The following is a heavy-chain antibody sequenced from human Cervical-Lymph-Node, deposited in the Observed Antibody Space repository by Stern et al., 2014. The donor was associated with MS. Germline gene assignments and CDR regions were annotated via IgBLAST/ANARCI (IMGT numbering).Heavy chain of an antibody. CDR2: IEPSGGST. Sequence: QVQLAQSGAEVKKPGASVKVSCKASGYTFTSYYVHWVRQAPGEGLEWMGIIEPSGGSTSYAQKFQGRVTLTRDTTTSTVYMEQNSLRSDDTAMYYCAREHTAMGFGYWGQGTLVTVSS. CDR1: GYTFTSYY. D-gene: IGHD5-18*01. CDR3: AREHTAMGFGY. J-gene: IGHJ4*02. V-gene: IGHV1-46*01.